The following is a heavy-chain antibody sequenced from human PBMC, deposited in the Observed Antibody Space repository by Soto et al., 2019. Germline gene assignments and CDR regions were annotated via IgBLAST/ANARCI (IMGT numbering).Heavy chain of an antibody. CDR2: IWYDGSNK. J-gene: IGHJ6*02. Sequence: VGSLRLSCAASGFTFSSYGMHWVRQAPGNGLEWVAFIWYDGSNKYYADSVKGRFTISRDNSKNTLYLQMNSLRAEDTAVYYCARDIVVVVAASNYYYYGMDVWGQGTTVTVSS. D-gene: IGHD2-15*01. CDR1: GFTFSSYG. V-gene: IGHV3-33*01. CDR3: ARDIVVVVAASNYYYYGMDV.